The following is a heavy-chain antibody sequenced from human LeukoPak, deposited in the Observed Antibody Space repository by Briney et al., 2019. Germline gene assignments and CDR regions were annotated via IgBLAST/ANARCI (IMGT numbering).Heavy chain of an antibody. D-gene: IGHD1-26*01. CDR2: ISSSSSTI. CDR1: GFTFSSYS. J-gene: IGHJ4*02. V-gene: IGHV3-48*02. Sequence: GGSLRLSCAASGFTFSSYSMNWVRQAPGKGLEWVSSISSSSSTIYYADSVKGRFTISRDNAKNSLYLQMNSLRDEDTAVYYCARDGGLVGASGAFDYWGQGTLVTVSS. CDR3: ARDGGLVGASGAFDY.